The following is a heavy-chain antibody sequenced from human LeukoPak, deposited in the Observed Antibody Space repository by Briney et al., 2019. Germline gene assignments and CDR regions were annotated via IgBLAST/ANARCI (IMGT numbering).Heavy chain of an antibody. J-gene: IGHJ4*02. V-gene: IGHV3-21*01. CDR1: GFTFSSYT. CDR2: ISSGSSYI. D-gene: IGHD6-13*01. CDR3: ARSGTASFVFDY. Sequence: GGSLSLSWAASGFTFSSYTMNWVRQAPGKGRGWVSSISSGSSYIYYADSVKGRFTISRDNAKNSLYLQMNSLRAEDTAVYYCARSGTASFVFDYWGQGTLVTVSS.